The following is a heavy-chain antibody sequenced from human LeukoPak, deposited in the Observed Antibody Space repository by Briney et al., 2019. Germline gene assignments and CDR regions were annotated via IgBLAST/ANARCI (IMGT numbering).Heavy chain of an antibody. Sequence: GGSLRLSCAASGLTFSDYYMSWIRQAPGKGLEWVSYISSSGSTIYYADSVKGRFTISRDNAKNSLYLQMNSLRAEDTAVYYCARDLVVPAANSNYRGQGTLVTVSS. J-gene: IGHJ4*02. V-gene: IGHV3-11*01. CDR3: ARDLVVPAANSNY. D-gene: IGHD2-2*01. CDR2: ISSSGSTI. CDR1: GLTFSDYY.